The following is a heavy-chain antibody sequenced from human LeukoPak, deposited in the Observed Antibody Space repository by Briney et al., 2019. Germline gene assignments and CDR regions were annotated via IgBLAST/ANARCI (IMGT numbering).Heavy chain of an antibody. CDR1: GFTFSDYY. D-gene: IGHD6-13*01. CDR2: ISGSGNTI. CDR3: ARDLEQQMVLGRFDP. V-gene: IGHV3-11*01. J-gene: IGHJ5*02. Sequence: PGGSLRLSCAASGFTFSDYYMNWIRQAPGKGLEWISYISGSGNTIYQADFVKGRFTISRDNAKNSLFLQMNSLRADDTAVYYCARDLEQQMVLGRFDPWGQGTLVIVSS.